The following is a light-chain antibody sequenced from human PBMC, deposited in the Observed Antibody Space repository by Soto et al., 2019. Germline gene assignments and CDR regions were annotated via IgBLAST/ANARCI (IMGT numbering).Light chain of an antibody. CDR1: SSDVGGYNY. Sequence: QSALTQPASVSGSPGQSVTISCTGASSDVGGYNYVSWYQQHPGKAPKLMIYDVSNRPSGVSYRFSGSKSGNTASLTISGLQAEDEAAYYCTSYTSSSTLVLFGGGTKVTVL. CDR2: DVS. V-gene: IGLV2-14*03. J-gene: IGLJ2*01. CDR3: TSYTSSSTLVL.